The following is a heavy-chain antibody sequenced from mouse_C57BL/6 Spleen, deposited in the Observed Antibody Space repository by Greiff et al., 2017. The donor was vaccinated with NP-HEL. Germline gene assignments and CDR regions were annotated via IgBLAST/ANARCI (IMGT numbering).Heavy chain of an antibody. Sequence: EVHLVESGGGLVKPGGSLKLSCAASGFTFSDYGMHWVRQAPEKGLEWVAYISSGSSTIYYADTVKGRFTISRDNAKNTLFLQMTSLRSEDTAMYYCARREASYGNYGAMDYWGQGTSVTVSS. V-gene: IGHV5-17*01. CDR1: GFTFSDYG. J-gene: IGHJ4*01. CDR2: ISSGSSTI. CDR3: ARREASYGNYGAMDY. D-gene: IGHD2-1*01.